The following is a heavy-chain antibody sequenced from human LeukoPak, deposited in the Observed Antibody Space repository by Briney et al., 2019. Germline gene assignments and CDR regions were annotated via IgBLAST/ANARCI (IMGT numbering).Heavy chain of an antibody. V-gene: IGHV4-4*07. J-gene: IGHJ4*02. Sequence: SETLSLTCTVSGASIENHYWSWIRQPAGKGLEWIGRFEPSGTTKYNPSLKSRITMSVDPSKNQFSMELNSLADADTAVYYCAKEGAAAGPDFDLWGQGTLVIVSS. D-gene: IGHD6-13*01. CDR3: AKEGAAAGPDFDL. CDR1: GASIENHY. CDR2: FEPSGTT.